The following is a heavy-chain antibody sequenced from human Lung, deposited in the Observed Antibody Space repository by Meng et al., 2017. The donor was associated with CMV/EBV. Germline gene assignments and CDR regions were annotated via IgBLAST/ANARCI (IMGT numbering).Heavy chain of an antibody. D-gene: IGHD5-12*01. V-gene: IGHV4-30-4*01. CDR3: ARDSPGGYGYFDS. CDR2: IRYSGTT. J-gene: IGHJ4*02. CDR1: EGFTTGDVYD. Sequence: QGQVRGSGPGWVKPSQTLSLTCTVSEGFTTGDVYDWSWTRQPPGKGLEWMGYIRYSGTTYYNPSLKSRIAISLDTSKNQFSLNLNSVTAADAAVYFCARDSPGGYGYFDSWGQGTLVTVSS.